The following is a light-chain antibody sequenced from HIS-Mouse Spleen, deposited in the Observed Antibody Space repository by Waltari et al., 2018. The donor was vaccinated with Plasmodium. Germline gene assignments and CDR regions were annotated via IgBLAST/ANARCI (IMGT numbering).Light chain of an antibody. CDR1: SSDVGGYNY. Sequence: QSALTQPASVSGSPGQSITISCTGTSSDVGGYNYVSWYQQHPGKAPKLMIYDVSNRPSGVSNRFSGSKSGNTASLTSSGLQAEDEADYYCSSDTSSSTGVFGGGTKLTVL. CDR2: DVS. CDR3: SSDTSSSTGV. V-gene: IGLV2-14*03. J-gene: IGLJ3*02.